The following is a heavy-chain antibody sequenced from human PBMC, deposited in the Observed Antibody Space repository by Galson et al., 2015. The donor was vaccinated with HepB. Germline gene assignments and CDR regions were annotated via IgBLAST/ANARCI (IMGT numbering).Heavy chain of an antibody. D-gene: IGHD5-12*01. CDR3: ARDYEELSYNDFFDY. CDR2: ISGSGGST. CDR1: GFTFSNYD. Sequence: SLRLSCAASGFTFSNYDMNWVRQAPGKGLEWVSAISGSGGSTYYADSVKGRFTISRDSSKNTLYLQMNSLRAEDTAVYYCARDYEELSYNDFFDYWGLGTLVTVSS. J-gene: IGHJ4*02. V-gene: IGHV3-23*01.